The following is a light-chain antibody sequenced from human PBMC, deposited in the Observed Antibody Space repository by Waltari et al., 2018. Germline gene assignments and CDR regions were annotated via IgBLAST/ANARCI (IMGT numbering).Light chain of an antibody. CDR1: QSVGRS. Sequence: EIVLTQSPGTLSLSPGERVTLSCRASQSVGRSLSWYQQKPGQAPRLLIYDAFTRATGIADRFSGSGSGTDFSLTSSRLDPEDFAVYYCQMYVRLPATFGQGTKVEIK. CDR3: QMYVRLPAT. J-gene: IGKJ1*01. V-gene: IGKV3-20*01. CDR2: DAF.